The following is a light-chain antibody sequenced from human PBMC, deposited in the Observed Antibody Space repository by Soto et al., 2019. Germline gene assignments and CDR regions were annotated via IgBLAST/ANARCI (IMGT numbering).Light chain of an antibody. CDR3: QHYVSPPIT. CDR1: QSVRSSY. V-gene: IGKV3-20*01. CDR2: GAS. J-gene: IGKJ5*01. Sequence: EIVLTQSPATLSLSPGERATLSCRASQSVRSSYLAWYQQKPGQAPRLLVYGASSRATGISDRFSGSGSGTDFTLTISRLEPEDFAVYYCQHYVSPPITFGQGTRLE.